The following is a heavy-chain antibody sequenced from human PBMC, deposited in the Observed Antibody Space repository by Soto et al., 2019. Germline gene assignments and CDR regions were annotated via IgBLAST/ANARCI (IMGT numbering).Heavy chain of an antibody. V-gene: IGHV3-9*01. CDR1: GFSFDDFA. Sequence: QLVESGGGLVQPGGSLRLSCVASGFSFDDFAMHWVRQAPGKGLEWISGITWNSVSTDYANSVKGRFTVSRDNAKNSLYLQMSSLTTEDTALYFCAKERVRFLDAWGQGTLVTVSS. CDR3: AKERVRFLDA. CDR2: ITWNSVST. D-gene: IGHD3-3*01. J-gene: IGHJ5*02.